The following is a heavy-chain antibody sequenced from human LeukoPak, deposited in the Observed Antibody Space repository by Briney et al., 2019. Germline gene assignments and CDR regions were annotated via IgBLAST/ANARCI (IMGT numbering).Heavy chain of an antibody. J-gene: IGHJ4*02. V-gene: IGHV3-23*01. CDR3: AKDRSGYSGYGFDY. CDR1: GFTFSSYA. CDR2: IDGSAGST. D-gene: IGHD5-12*01. Sequence: GGSLRLSCAASGFTFSSYAMSWVRQAPGKGLEWVSGIDGSAGSTYYADSVKGRFTISRDNYKNTLYLQMNSLRAEDTAVYYCAKDRSGYSGYGFDYWGQGSLVTVSS.